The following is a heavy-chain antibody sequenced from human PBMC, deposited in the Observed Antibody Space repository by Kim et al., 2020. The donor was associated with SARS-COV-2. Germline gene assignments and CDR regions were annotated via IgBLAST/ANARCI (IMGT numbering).Heavy chain of an antibody. Sequence: GGSLRLSCSASGFSFTDYWMIWVRRAPGKGLEWVANINEDGNKRQYLDSVKGRFTVSRDNAKKTLFLQMSSLRSDDTATYYCAKAGSRGIVNWGQG. D-gene: IGHD2-21*01. CDR2: INEDGNKR. V-gene: IGHV3-7*05. CDR3: AKAGSRGIVN. CDR1: GFSFTDYW. J-gene: IGHJ4*02.